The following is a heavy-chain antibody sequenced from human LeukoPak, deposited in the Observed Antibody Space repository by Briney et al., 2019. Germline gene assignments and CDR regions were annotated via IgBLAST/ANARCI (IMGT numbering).Heavy chain of an antibody. Sequence: SGGSLRLSCSASGFTFSSCNMKCGRQGPGKGLASVLSISSSSSYIYYADSVKGRFTISRDNAKNSLYLQMNSLRAEDTAVYYCARCYGSGSYRHFDYWGQGTLVTVSS. CDR2: ISSSSSYI. D-gene: IGHD3-10*01. V-gene: IGHV3-21*01. J-gene: IGHJ4*02. CDR1: GFTFSSCN. CDR3: ARCYGSGSYRHFDY.